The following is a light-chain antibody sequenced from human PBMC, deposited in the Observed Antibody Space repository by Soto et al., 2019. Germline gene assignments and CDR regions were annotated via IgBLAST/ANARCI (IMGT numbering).Light chain of an antibody. Sequence: QSVLRQPPSVSSAPGHKVTISCSGSSSNIGGNSVSRYQQLPGAAPKLLIYDDNKRPSGIPDRFSGSKSGTSATLGITGFQTGDEADYYCGSWDSSLSDYVFGTGTKVTAL. J-gene: IGLJ1*01. CDR1: SSNIGGNS. CDR2: DDN. CDR3: GSWDSSLSDYV. V-gene: IGLV1-51*01.